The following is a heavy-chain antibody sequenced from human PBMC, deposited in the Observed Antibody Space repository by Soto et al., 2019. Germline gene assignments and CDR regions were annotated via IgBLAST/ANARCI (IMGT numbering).Heavy chain of an antibody. CDR2: INTDGSTT. V-gene: IGHV3-74*01. Sequence: GGSLRLSCAASGFTFSNYWMHWVRQAPGKGLVWVSRINTDGSTTSYADSVKGRFTISRDNAKNTLYLQMNSLRAEDTAVYYCARVNVGKYYFDHWGQGTLVTVSS. CDR1: GFTFSNYW. J-gene: IGHJ4*02. D-gene: IGHD1-26*01. CDR3: ARVNVGKYYFDH.